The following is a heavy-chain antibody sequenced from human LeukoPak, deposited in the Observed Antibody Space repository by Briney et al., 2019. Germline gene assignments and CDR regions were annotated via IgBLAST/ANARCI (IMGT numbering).Heavy chain of an antibody. V-gene: IGHV3-21*01. Sequence: GESLRLSCAASGFTFSSYSMAWVRQAPGKGLEWVSSISGSSRYIYYAESMKGRFAISRDNAKKSVYLQMNSLRAEDTAVYYCAKWFRGSYFFDYWGQGTLVTVSS. CDR3: AKWFRGSYFFDY. D-gene: IGHD1-26*01. J-gene: IGHJ4*02. CDR2: ISGSSRYI. CDR1: GFTFSSYS.